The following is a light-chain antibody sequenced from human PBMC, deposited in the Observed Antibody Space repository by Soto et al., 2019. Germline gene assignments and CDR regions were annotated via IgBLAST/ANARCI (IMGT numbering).Light chain of an antibody. CDR1: QSVSSN. CDR3: QQYHNWPSWT. CDR2: GAS. J-gene: IGKJ1*01. Sequence: EIVMTQSPATLSVSPGERATLSCRASQSVSSNLAWYQQKPGQAPRLLIYGASTRAAGVPARFSGSGSGTEFTLTIGSLQSEDFAVYHCQQYHNWPSWTFGQGTKVDIK. V-gene: IGKV3-15*01.